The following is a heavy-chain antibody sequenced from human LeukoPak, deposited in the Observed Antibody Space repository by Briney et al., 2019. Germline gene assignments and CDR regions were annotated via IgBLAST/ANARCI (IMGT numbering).Heavy chain of an antibody. Sequence: GGSLRLSCAASGFSFSSYGMHWVRQAPGKGPEWVAVIWYDGSNKYYEDSAKGRFTISRDNSKNTLYLQMNSLRAEDTAVYYCARDWGEGFFSMAFDIWGQGTMVTVSS. CDR3: ARDWGEGFFSMAFDI. CDR2: IWYDGSNK. D-gene: IGHD3-16*01. CDR1: GFSFSSYG. J-gene: IGHJ3*02. V-gene: IGHV3-33*01.